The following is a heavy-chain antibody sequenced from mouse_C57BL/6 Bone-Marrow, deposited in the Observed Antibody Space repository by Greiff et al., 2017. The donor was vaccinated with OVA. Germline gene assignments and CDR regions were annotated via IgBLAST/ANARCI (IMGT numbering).Heavy chain of an antibody. CDR1: GYAFSSSW. D-gene: IGHD2-4*01. J-gene: IGHJ2*01. Sequence: VQLQQSGPELVKPGASVKISCKASGYAFSSSWMNWVKQRPGKGLEWIGRIYPGDGDTNYNGKFKGKATLTADKSSSTAYMQLSSLTSEDSAVYVCARSDYDYPYYFDYWGQGTTLTVSS. CDR3: ARSDYDYPYYFDY. V-gene: IGHV1-82*01. CDR2: IYPGDGDT.